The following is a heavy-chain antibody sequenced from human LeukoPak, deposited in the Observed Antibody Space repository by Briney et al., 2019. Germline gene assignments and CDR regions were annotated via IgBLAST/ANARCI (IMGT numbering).Heavy chain of an antibody. Sequence: GGSLRLSCAASGFTFSRYGMTWVRQAPGKGLEWVSSISGSGVSTYYADSVKGRFTISRDNSKNTLYLQMNSLRNGATAVYNSANSRFPEEMVAATDDYWGQGTRVTVSS. J-gene: IGHJ4*02. CDR3: ANSRFPEEMVAATDDY. D-gene: IGHD2-15*01. CDR1: GFTFSRYG. V-gene: IGHV3-23*01. CDR2: ISGSGVST.